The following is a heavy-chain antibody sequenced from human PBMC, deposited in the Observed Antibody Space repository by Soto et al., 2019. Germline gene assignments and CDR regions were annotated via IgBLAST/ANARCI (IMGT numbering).Heavy chain of an antibody. CDR1: GYTFTSYD. Sequence: QVQLVQSGAEVKKPGASVKVSCKASGYTFTSYDINWVRQATGQGVEWTGWMNPNRGNTGYGQKFQGSFTITRNTSISTAYMELSSLRPEDTAVYYWSRGTTVTISNYFDYWGQGTLVTVSS. CDR3: SRGTTVTISNYFDY. J-gene: IGHJ4*02. V-gene: IGHV1-8*01. D-gene: IGHD4-17*01. CDR2: MNPNRGNT.